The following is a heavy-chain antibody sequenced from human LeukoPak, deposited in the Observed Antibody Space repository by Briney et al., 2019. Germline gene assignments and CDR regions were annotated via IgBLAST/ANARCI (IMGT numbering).Heavy chain of an antibody. Sequence: GGSLRLSCAASGFTFSSYAMHWVRQAPGKGLEWVAVISYDGSNKYYADSVKGRFTISRDNSKNTLYLQMNSLRAEDTAVYYCARGEAEYSSGWSVFDYWGQGTLVTVSS. CDR1: GFTFSSYA. CDR2: ISYDGSNK. D-gene: IGHD6-19*01. CDR3: ARGEAEYSSGWSVFDY. J-gene: IGHJ4*02. V-gene: IGHV3-30-3*01.